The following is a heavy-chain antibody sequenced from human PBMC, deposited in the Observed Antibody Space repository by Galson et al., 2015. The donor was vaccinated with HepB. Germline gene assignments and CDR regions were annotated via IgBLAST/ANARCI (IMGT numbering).Heavy chain of an antibody. CDR3: AGTICGAQDASEY. D-gene: IGHD3-3*01. CDR2: ISSSSNTI. Sequence: SLRLSCADSGFTFSSYSMNWVRQAPGKGLEWVSYISSSSNTINYADSVKGRFTISRDNAKNSLYLQMNSLRDEDTAVYYCAGTICGAQDASEYWGQGTLVTVSS. J-gene: IGHJ4*02. V-gene: IGHV3-48*02. CDR1: GFTFSSYS.